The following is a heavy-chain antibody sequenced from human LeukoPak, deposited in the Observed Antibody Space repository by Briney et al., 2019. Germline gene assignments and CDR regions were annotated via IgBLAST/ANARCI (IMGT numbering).Heavy chain of an antibody. J-gene: IGHJ5*02. V-gene: IGHV1-18*01. CDR3: ARDLYRDSLPVSWFDP. CDR1: GYTFTSYG. CDR2: ISDYNGNT. D-gene: IGHD4-11*01. Sequence: ASVEVSCKASGYTFTSYGISWVRQAPGQGLEWMGWISDYNGNTNYAQKLQGRVTMTTDTSTSTAYMELRSLRSDDPAVYYCARDLYRDSLPVSWFDPWGQGTLVTVSS.